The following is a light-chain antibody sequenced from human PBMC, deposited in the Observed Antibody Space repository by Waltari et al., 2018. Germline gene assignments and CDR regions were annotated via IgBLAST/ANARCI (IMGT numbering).Light chain of an antibody. J-gene: IGKJ5*01. V-gene: IGKV6-21*01. Sequence: TCRASQSVANSLHWYQQKPDQSPKLLIKYASQSFPGVPSRFSGSGSGTDFTLTINSLEAEDAATYYCHQSSSLPITFGQGTRLDIK. CDR2: YAS. CDR1: QSVANS. CDR3: HQSSSLPIT.